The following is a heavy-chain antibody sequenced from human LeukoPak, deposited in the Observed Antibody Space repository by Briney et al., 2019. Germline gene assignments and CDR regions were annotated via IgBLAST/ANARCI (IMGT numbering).Heavy chain of an antibody. CDR2: ISWNSGSI. CDR3: AKGGTAASNPNFDY. D-gene: IGHD6-13*01. CDR1: GFTFDDYA. V-gene: IGHV3-9*03. Sequence: PGGSLRLSCAASGFTFDDYAMHWVRQAPGKGLEWVSGISWNSGSIGYADSVKGRFTISRDNAKNSLYLQMNSLRAEDMALYYCAKGGTAASNPNFDYWGQGTLVTVSS. J-gene: IGHJ4*02.